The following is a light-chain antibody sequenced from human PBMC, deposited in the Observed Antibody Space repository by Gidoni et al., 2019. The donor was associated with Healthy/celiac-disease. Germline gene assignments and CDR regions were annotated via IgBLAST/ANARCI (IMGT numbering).Light chain of an antibody. CDR3: QQYNNGPS. CDR2: GAS. Sequence: EIVLTQSPATLSVSPGERATLSCRASQSVSSNLAWYQQKPGQATRLLIYGASTRATGIPARFSGSGSGTEFTLTISSLQSEDFAVYYCQQYNNGPSFGPGTKVDIK. J-gene: IGKJ3*01. V-gene: IGKV3-15*01. CDR1: QSVSSN.